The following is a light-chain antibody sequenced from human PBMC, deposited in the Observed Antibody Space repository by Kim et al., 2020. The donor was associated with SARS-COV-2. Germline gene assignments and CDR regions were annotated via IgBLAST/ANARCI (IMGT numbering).Light chain of an antibody. CDR3: QSYDSRHPGV. J-gene: IGLJ2*01. CDR2: EDN. CDR1: SGSIASNY. V-gene: IGLV6-57*03. Sequence: NFMLTQPHSVSESPGKTVTISCTRSSGSIASNYVQWYQQRPGSAPTTVIYEDNQRPSGVPDRFSGSIDTCSNSASLTISGLKTEDEAAYYCQSYDSRHPGVFGGGTQLTVL.